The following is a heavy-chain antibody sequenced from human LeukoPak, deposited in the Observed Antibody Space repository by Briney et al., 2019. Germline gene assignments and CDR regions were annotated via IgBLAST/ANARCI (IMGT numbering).Heavy chain of an antibody. CDR2: ISGSGGNT. V-gene: IGHV3-23*01. Sequence: GGSLRLSCAASRFTFSNFAMSWVRQAPGKGLEWVSAISGSGGNTYYADSVKGRFTISRDNSKNTLYLQMNSLRAEDTAVYYCAKDRGHLDAFDIWGQGTMITVSS. D-gene: IGHD3-10*01. CDR3: AKDRGHLDAFDI. J-gene: IGHJ3*02. CDR1: RFTFSNFA.